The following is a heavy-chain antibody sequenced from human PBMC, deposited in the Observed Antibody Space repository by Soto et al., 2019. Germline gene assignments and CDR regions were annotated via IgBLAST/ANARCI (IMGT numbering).Heavy chain of an antibody. Sequence: ASVKVSCKASGYTSTSYAMHWVRQAPGQRLEWMGWINAGNGNTKYSQKFQGRVTITRDTSASTAYMELSSLRSEDTAVYYCASVGRRYFDWLPPIVDWGQGTLVTVSS. CDR2: INAGNGNT. CDR3: ASVGRRYFDWLPPIVD. CDR1: GYTSTSYA. V-gene: IGHV1-3*01. J-gene: IGHJ4*02. D-gene: IGHD3-9*01.